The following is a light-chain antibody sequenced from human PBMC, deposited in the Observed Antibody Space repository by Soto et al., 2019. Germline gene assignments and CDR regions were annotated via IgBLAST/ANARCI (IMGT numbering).Light chain of an antibody. J-gene: IGKJ2*01. V-gene: IGKV3-11*01. CDR3: QQRSNWPYT. CDR2: DAS. Sequence: EIVLTQSPATLSLSPGARATVYCRASQSVSSYLAWYQQNPGQAPRLLIYDASNRATGSPARFSGSGSGTDFTLTISSLEPEDFAVYYCQQRSNWPYTVGQGTKLEVK. CDR1: QSVSSY.